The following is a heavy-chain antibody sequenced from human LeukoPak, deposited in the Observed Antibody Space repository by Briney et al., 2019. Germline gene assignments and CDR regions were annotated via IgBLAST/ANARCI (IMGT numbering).Heavy chain of an antibody. CDR3: ASYLVPRKAKYYYYYMDV. CDR1: GGTFSSYA. Sequence: GSSVKVSCKASGGTFSSYAISWVRQAPGQGLEWMGGIIPIFGTANYAQKFQGRVTITADESTSTAYMELSSLRSEDTAVYYCASYLVPRKAKYYYYYMDVWGKGTTVTVSS. V-gene: IGHV1-69*01. J-gene: IGHJ6*03. CDR2: IIPIFGTA. D-gene: IGHD2/OR15-2a*01.